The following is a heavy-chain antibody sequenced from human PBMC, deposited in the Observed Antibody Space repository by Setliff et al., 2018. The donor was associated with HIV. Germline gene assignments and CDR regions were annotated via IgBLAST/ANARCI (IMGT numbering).Heavy chain of an antibody. CDR3: VRGYSSGRGAAFDI. CDR2: ISDDGSAK. CDR1: GFNFNNHA. D-gene: IGHD6-19*01. V-gene: IGHV3-30*04. Sequence: GGSLRLSCAASGFNFNNHAMHWVRQAPGKGPECVAVISDDGSAKYYGDSVKGRFTISRDNSKDTLYLDLNSLRSEDTAVYYCVRGYSSGRGAAFDIWGQGTMVTVSS. J-gene: IGHJ3*02.